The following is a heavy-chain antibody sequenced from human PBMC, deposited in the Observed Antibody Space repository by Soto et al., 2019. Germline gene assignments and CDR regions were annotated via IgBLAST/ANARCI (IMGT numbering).Heavy chain of an antibody. Sequence: ASVKVSCKASGYTFTSYYMHWVRQAPGQGLECMGIINPSGGSTIYAQKFQGRVTMTRDTYTRPVYMEMRRLRYEDTAVYYCARRGPPGYCSGGRCSFAFEIWG. V-gene: IGHV1-46*01. CDR1: GYTFTSYY. CDR2: INPSGGST. CDR3: ARRGPPGYCSGGRCSFAFEI. D-gene: IGHD2-15*01. J-gene: IGHJ3*02.